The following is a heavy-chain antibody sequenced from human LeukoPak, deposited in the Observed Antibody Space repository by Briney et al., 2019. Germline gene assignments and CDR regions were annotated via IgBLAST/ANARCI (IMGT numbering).Heavy chain of an antibody. CDR3: ARATVLGAHYFDY. CDR1: GFTFSSYS. Sequence: GGSLRLSCAASGFTFSSYSMNWVRQAPGKGLEWVSSISSSSSYIYYADSVKGRFTISRDNVKNSLYLQMNSLRAEDTAVYYCARATVLGAHYFDYWGQGTLVTVSS. D-gene: IGHD4-17*01. J-gene: IGHJ4*02. CDR2: ISSSSSYI. V-gene: IGHV3-21*01.